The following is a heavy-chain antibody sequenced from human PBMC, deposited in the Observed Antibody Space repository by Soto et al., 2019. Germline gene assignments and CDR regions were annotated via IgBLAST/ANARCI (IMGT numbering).Heavy chain of an antibody. CDR2: MNPNSGNT. Sequence: AAVQVSYKATGWSFSSYDNNKVRQDNGQGLEWMGWMNPNSGNTGYAQKFQGRVTMTRNTSISTAYMELSSLRSEDTAVYYCARDRRDFWSGYSNWFDPWGQGTLVTVSS. CDR1: GWSFSSYD. D-gene: IGHD3-3*01. J-gene: IGHJ5*02. V-gene: IGHV1-8*01. CDR3: ARDRRDFWSGYSNWFDP.